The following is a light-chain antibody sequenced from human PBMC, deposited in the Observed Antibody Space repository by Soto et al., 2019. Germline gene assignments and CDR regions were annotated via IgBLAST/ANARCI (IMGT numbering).Light chain of an antibody. J-gene: IGLJ1*01. V-gene: IGLV1-47*02. CDR2: SNN. CDR1: SSNIGGTNY. CDR3: AAWDESLNGYV. Sequence: QSVLTQPPSASGTPGQRVFISCSGSSSNIGGTNYAYWYQQLPGAAPKLLMHSNNLRPSGVPERISGSKSGTSASLAISGLRSEDEAVYYCAAWDESLNGYVFGTGTKVTVL.